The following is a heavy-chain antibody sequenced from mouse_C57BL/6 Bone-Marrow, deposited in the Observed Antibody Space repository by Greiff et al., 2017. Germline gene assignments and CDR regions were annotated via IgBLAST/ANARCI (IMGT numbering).Heavy chain of an antibody. CDR3: TPIYHGGDY. CDR1: GFNIKDDY. V-gene: IGHV14-4*01. J-gene: IGHJ4*01. Sequence: VQLQQSGAELVRPGASVKLSCTASGFNIKDDYMHWVKQRPEQGLEWIGWIDPENGDTEYASKFQGKATITADTSSNAAYLQLSSLTSEDTAVYYCTPIYHGGDYWGQGTSVTVSS. CDR2: IDPENGDT. D-gene: IGHD2-1*01.